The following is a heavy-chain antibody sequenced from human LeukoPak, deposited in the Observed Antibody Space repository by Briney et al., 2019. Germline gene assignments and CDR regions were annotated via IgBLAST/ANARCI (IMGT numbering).Heavy chain of an antibody. CDR3: AALGGGS. D-gene: IGHD3-10*01. Sequence: SQTLSLTCTVSGGSISSGSSYLSWIRQPAGKGLEWIGRIYRSGSTNYNPSLKSRVTILLDTSKNRFSLKLTSVTAADTAVYYCAALGGGSWGQGTLVTVSS. CDR2: IYRSGST. J-gene: IGHJ5*02. V-gene: IGHV4-61*02. CDR1: GGSISSGSSY.